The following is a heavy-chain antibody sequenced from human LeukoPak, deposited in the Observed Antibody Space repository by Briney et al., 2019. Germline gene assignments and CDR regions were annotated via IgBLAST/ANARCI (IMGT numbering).Heavy chain of an antibody. D-gene: IGHD3-22*01. CDR2: ISGSVSGGST. J-gene: IGHJ4*02. Sequence: GGSLRLSCAASGFTFSSSAMSWVRQAPGKGLEWVSSISGSVSGGSTYYADSVKGRFTISRDNSKNTLYLQMNSLRAEDTAVYYCAKRHSSGYYFFDFWGQGALVTVSS. CDR1: GFTFSSSA. V-gene: IGHV3-23*01. CDR3: AKRHSSGYYFFDF.